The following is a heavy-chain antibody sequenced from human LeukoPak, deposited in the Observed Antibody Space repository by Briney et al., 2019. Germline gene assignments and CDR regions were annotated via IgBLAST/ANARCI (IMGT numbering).Heavy chain of an antibody. D-gene: IGHD5-18*01. CDR2: IYYSGST. CDR3: ARHSYSYGYEQSFDY. CDR1: GGSISSSSYY. V-gene: IGHV4-39*01. J-gene: IGHJ4*02. Sequence: SETLSLTCTVSGGSISSSSYYWGWIRQPPGKGLEWIGSIYYSGSTYYNPSLKSRATISVDTSKNQFSLKLSSVTAADTAVYYCARHSYSYGYEQSFDYWGQGTLVTVSS.